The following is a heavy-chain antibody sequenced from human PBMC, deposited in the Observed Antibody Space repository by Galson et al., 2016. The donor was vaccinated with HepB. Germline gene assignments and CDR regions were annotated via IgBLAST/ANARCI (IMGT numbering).Heavy chain of an antibody. V-gene: IGHV3-23*01. CDR1: GFTFSSYG. CDR2: ISGSGDTT. D-gene: IGHD6-13*01. Sequence: SLRLSCAASGFTFSSYGMSWVRLAPGKRLEWVSAISGSGDTTYYADSVKGRFSISRDNSKNTPYLQMSSLTAEDTAVYYCAKWSDAAATYWGQGALVTVSS. J-gene: IGHJ4*02. CDR3: AKWSDAAATY.